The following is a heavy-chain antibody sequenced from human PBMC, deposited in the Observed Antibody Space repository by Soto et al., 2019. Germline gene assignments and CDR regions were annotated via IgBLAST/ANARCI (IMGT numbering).Heavy chain of an antibody. J-gene: IGHJ4*02. D-gene: IGHD1-7*01. CDR3: ARYSNWNLNYFDY. Sequence: PSDTQSLPCPVSGGYISSSSYYLGWLRPPPGKGLEWIGSIYYSGSTYYNPSLRSRVTISVDTSKNQFSLKLSSVTAADTAVYYCARYSNWNLNYFDYWGQGNLVT. CDR1: GGYISSSSYY. V-gene: IGHV4-39*01. CDR2: IYYSGST.